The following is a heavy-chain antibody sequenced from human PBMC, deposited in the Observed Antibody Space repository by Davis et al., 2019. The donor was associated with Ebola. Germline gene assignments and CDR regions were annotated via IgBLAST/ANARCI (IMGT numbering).Heavy chain of an antibody. V-gene: IGHV3-30*02. CDR2: IRYDGNDK. CDR3: ATGVTTFRETGVGY. D-gene: IGHD4-17*01. J-gene: IGHJ4*02. CDR1: GFTFSSYG. Sequence: GGSLRLSCAATGFTFSSYGMHWVRQAPGKGLEWVAFIRYDGNDKYYADSVKGRFTISRDNAKNSVDLQMNSLRDDDTALYFCATGVTTFRETGVGYWGQGTLVTVSS.